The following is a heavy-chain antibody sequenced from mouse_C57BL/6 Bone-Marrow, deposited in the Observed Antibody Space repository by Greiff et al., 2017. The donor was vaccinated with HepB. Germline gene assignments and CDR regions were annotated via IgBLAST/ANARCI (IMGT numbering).Heavy chain of an antibody. CDR1: GYTFTSYW. CDR3: ARDGRLRRHYYAMDY. D-gene: IGHD2-4*01. CDR2: IDPNSGGT. Sequence: QVQLKQPGAELVKPGASVKLSCKASGYTFTSYWMHWVKQRPGRGLEWIGRIDPNSGGTKYNEKFKSKATLTVDKPSSTAYMQLSSLTSEDSAVYYCARDGRLRRHYYAMDYWGQGTSVTVSS. J-gene: IGHJ4*01. V-gene: IGHV1-72*01.